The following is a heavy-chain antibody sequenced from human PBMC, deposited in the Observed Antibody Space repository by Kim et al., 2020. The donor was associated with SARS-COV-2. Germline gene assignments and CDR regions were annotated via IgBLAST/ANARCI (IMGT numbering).Heavy chain of an antibody. V-gene: IGHV3-74*01. CDR3: ARAVRFTSSWYGRDAFDI. CDR2: INGDGDTR. J-gene: IGHJ3*02. Sequence: GGSLRLSCAASGFTFSNYWMHWVSQTPGKGLVWVSRINGDGDTRNYADSAKGRFTISRDNAKNTMYLQMNSLRADDMAVYYCARAVRFTSSWYGRDAFDIWGQGTMVIVSS. D-gene: IGHD6-13*01. CDR1: GFTFSNYW.